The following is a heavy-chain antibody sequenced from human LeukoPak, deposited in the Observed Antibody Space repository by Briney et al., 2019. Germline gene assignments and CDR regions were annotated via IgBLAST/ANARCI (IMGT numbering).Heavy chain of an antibody. D-gene: IGHD1-1*01. V-gene: IGHV3-48*01. CDR1: GFTLGSYT. CDR3: ARVGVWNEEDY. Sequence: GGSLRLSCAASGFTLGSYTMNWVRQAPGKGLEWVSYISSSSSTIQYADSVKGRFTISRDNAENSLYLQMNSLRAEDTALYHCARVGVWNEEDYWGQGTLVTVSS. CDR2: ISSSSSTI. J-gene: IGHJ4*02.